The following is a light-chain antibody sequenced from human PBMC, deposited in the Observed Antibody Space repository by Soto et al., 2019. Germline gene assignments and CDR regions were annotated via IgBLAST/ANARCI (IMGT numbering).Light chain of an antibody. CDR2: GAS. J-gene: IGKJ2*01. CDR1: QSVSSTY. Sequence: EIVLTQSPGTLSLSPGERATLSCRASQSVSSTYLAWYQQKPGQAPRLLIYGASSRETGIPDTFSGSGSGIDFTLTISRLEPEDFAVYYCQQYDSSPYTFGQGTKLEIK. CDR3: QQYDSSPYT. V-gene: IGKV3-20*01.